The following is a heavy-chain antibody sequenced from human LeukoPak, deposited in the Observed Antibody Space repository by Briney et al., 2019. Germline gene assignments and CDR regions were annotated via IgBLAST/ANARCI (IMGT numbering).Heavy chain of an antibody. CDR2: IKSKTDGGTT. D-gene: IGHD3-3*01. V-gene: IGHV3-15*07. CDR3: TRDRYDFWSGYDYGMDV. CDR1: GFTFSNAW. J-gene: IGHJ6*02. Sequence: GGSLRLSCAASGFTFSNAWMNWVRQAPGKGLEWVGRIKSKTDGGTTDYAAPVKGRFTISRDDSKSIAYLQMNSLKTEDTAVYYCTRDRYDFWSGYDYGMDVWGQGTTVTVSS.